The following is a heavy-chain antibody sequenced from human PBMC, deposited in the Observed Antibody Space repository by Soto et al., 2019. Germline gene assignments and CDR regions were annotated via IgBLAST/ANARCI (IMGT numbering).Heavy chain of an antibody. V-gene: IGHV4-59*01. CDR3: ARDGDGRLTTNPYYFNGMDV. J-gene: IGHJ6*02. CDR1: GGSLGSYY. CDR2: VFYTGRA. D-gene: IGHD4-4*01. Sequence: PSETLSLTCTVSGGSLGSYYWSWIRQPPGKGLEWIGYVFYTGRANYNASLQSRVSISLDTSNYQFSLKLSSVTAADTAVYDCARDGDGRLTTNPYYFNGMDVWGPGTTVTVSS.